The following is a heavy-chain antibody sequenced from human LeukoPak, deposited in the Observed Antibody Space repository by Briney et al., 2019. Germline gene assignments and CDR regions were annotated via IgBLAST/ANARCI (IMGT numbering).Heavy chain of an antibody. D-gene: IGHD6-19*01. CDR1: GGCFSGYY. Sequence: SETLSLTCAVYGGCFSGYYWSWIRQPPGKGLEWIGEINHSGSTNYNPSLKSRVTISVDTSKNQFSLKLSSVTAADTAVYYCARLYSSGWSGYYFDYWGQGTLVTVSS. CDR2: INHSGST. J-gene: IGHJ4*02. CDR3: ARLYSSGWSGYYFDY. V-gene: IGHV4-34*01.